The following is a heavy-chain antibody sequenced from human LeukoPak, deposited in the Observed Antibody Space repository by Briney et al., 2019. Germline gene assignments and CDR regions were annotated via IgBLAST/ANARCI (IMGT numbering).Heavy chain of an antibody. CDR3: AKVGPGCSSTSCYPGY. D-gene: IGHD2-2*01. CDR2: ISSSSSTI. V-gene: IGHV3-48*01. Sequence: DPGGSLRLSCAASGFTFSSYSMNWVRQAPGKGLEWVSYISSSSSTIYCADSVKGRFTISRDNSKNTVYLRMNSLRAEDTAVYYCAKVGPGCSSTSCYPGYWGQGTLVTVSS. J-gene: IGHJ4*02. CDR1: GFTFSSYS.